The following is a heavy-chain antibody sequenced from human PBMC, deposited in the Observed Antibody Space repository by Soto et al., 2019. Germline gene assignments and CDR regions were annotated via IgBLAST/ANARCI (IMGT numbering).Heavy chain of an antibody. CDR2: IYYSGST. CDR1: GGSISSYY. Sequence: QVQLQESGPGLVKPSETLSLTCTVSGGSISSYYWSWIRQPPGKGLEWIGYIYYSGSTNYNPSLKSRVTISVDTSKNQFSLKLSSVTAADTAVYYCARDLRYSYGYYYYYGMDVWGQGTTVTVSS. V-gene: IGHV4-59*01. D-gene: IGHD5-18*01. CDR3: ARDLRYSYGYYYYYGMDV. J-gene: IGHJ6*02.